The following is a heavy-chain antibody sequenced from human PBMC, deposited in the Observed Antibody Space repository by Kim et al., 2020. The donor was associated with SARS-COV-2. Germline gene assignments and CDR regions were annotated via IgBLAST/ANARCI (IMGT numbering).Heavy chain of an antibody. CDR2: INAGKGNT. V-gene: IGHV1-3*01. CDR3: ARLSV. J-gene: IGHJ6*02. Sequence: MGWINAGKGNTKYSQKFQGRVTITRDTSASTAYMELSSLRSEDTAVYYCARLSVWGQGTTVTVSS.